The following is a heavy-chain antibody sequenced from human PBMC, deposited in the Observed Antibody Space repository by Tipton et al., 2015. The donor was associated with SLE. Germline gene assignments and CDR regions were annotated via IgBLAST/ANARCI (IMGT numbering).Heavy chain of an antibody. Sequence: GSLRLSCAASGFTFSSYSMNWVRQAPGKGLEWVSAISPSGATISYADSVKGRFTISRDISRSTVFLQMNSLRVEDTAVYYCAKVRHGDYGNYFDSWGQGTLVTVSS. J-gene: IGHJ4*02. D-gene: IGHD4-17*01. CDR1: GFTFSSYS. CDR3: AKVRHGDYGNYFDS. V-gene: IGHV3-23*01. CDR2: ISPSGATI.